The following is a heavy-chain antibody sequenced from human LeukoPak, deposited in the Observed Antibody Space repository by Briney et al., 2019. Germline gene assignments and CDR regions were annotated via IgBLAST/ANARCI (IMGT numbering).Heavy chain of an antibody. J-gene: IGHJ5*02. CDR2: ISHSGST. CDR1: GGSISSGGYS. Sequence: SETLSLTCAVSGGSISSGGYSWSWIRLPPGKGLEWIGEISHSGSTNYTPSLKSRVTISVDTSKNQFSLKLSSVTAADTAVYYCARGYSSSSYNWFDPWGQGTLVTVSS. D-gene: IGHD6-6*01. V-gene: IGHV4-34*01. CDR3: ARGYSSSSYNWFDP.